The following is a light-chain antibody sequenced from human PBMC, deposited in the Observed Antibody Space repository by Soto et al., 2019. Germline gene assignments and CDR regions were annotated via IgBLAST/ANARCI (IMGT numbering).Light chain of an antibody. V-gene: IGLV3-21*04. CDR2: YDS. J-gene: IGLJ2*01. CDR3: QVWDSSSDHRVV. CDR1: NIGSKS. Sequence: SYELTQPPSVSVAPGQTARITCGGNNIGSKSVHWYQQKPGQAPVLVIYYDSDRPSGIPERFSGSNSGNTATLTISRVEAGDEADYYCQVWDSSSDHRVVFGGGTKLTV.